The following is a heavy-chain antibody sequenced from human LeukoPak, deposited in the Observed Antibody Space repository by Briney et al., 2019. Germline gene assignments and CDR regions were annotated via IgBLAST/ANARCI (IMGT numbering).Heavy chain of an antibody. V-gene: IGHV4-59*01. CDR3: ARVAVAGPGTVDY. D-gene: IGHD6-19*01. CDR2: IYYSGST. Sequence: SETLSLTCTVSGGSISSYYWSWIRQPPGKGLEWIGYIYYSGSTNYNPSLKSRVTISVDTSKNQFSLKLSSVTAADTAVYYCARVAVAGPGTVDYWGQGTLVTVSS. CDR1: GGSISSYY. J-gene: IGHJ4*02.